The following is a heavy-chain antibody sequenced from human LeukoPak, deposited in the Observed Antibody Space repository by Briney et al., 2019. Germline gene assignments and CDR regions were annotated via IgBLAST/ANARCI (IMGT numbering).Heavy chain of an antibody. V-gene: IGHV1-2*02. J-gene: IGHJ5*02. Sequence: GASVKVSCKASGYTFTGYYMHWVRQAPGQGLEWMGWINPNSGGTNYAQKFQGRVTMTRDTSISTAYMELSRLRSDDTAVYYCARDATVRGGNWFDPWGQGTLVTVSS. CDR1: GYTFTGYY. CDR3: ARDATVRGGNWFDP. CDR2: INPNSGGT. D-gene: IGHD3-10*01.